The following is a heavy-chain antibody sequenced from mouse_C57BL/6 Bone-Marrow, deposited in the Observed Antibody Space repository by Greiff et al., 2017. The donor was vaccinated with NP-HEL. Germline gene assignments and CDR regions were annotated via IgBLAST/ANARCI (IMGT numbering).Heavy chain of an antibody. CDR1: GYTFTSYG. Sequence: QVQLQQSGAELARPGASVKLSCKASGYTFTSYGISWVKQRTGQGLEWIGEIYPRSGNTSYNEKFKGKATLTADKSSSTAYMELRSLTSEDSAVYFCARTPSTVVDFDYWGQGTTLTVSS. J-gene: IGHJ2*01. D-gene: IGHD1-1*01. CDR2: IYPRSGNT. CDR3: ARTPSTVVDFDY. V-gene: IGHV1-81*01.